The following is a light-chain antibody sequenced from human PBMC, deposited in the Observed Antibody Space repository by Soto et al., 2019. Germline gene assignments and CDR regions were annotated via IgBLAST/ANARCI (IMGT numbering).Light chain of an antibody. CDR1: QSVSRY. CDR2: DAS. J-gene: IGKJ3*01. CDR3: HQRSNWPLT. Sequence: IVLTQSPATLSLSPGERATLSCRASQSVSRYLAWYQQKPGQAPRLLIYDASNRATGIPARFSGSGSGTDFTHTISSLEPEDFAVYYCHQRSNWPLTFGPGTKVDIK. V-gene: IGKV3-11*01.